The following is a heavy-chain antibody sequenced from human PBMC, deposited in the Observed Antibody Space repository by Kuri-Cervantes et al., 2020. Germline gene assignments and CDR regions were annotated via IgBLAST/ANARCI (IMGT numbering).Heavy chain of an antibody. CDR3: ARDFSVTNPFSFDY. D-gene: IGHD2-21*02. CDR2: ISSSSSYI. CDR1: GFTFSSYS. J-gene: IGHJ4*02. V-gene: IGHV3-21*01. Sequence: GGSLRLSCAASGFTFSSYSMNWVRQAPGKGLEWVSSISSSSSYIYYADSVKGRFTISRDNAKNSLYLQMNSLRAEDTAVYYCARDFSVTNPFSFDYWGQGTLVTVSS.